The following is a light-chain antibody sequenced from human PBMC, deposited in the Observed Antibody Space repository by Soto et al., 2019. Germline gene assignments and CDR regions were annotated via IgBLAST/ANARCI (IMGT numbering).Light chain of an antibody. CDR3: SSYTSTFTWV. Sequence: QSALTQPASVSGSPGQSITISCTGTNKDIGLHDFVSWHQQHPGKAPKFIIYGISNRPSGVSNRFSGSKSGNTASLTISGLQVDDEAHYYCSSYTSTFTWVFGEGTKVTVL. CDR1: NKDIGLHDF. V-gene: IGLV2-14*01. CDR2: GIS. J-gene: IGLJ3*02.